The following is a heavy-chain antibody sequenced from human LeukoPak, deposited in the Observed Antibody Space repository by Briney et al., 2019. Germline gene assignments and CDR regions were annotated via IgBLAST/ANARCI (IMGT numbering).Heavy chain of an antibody. Sequence: SQTLSLTCTVSGDSISSGYSYWSWIRQPPGKGLEWIGYIYSSGNTYYNPSLTSRLTMSIDASKNEFSLRLTSVTAADTAIYYCLRDKAGSFYGSGGYHFNYNGMDVWGQGTAVTVSS. J-gene: IGHJ6*02. CDR3: LRDKAGSFYGSGGYHFNYNGMDV. V-gene: IGHV4-30-4*01. D-gene: IGHD3-10*01. CDR1: GDSISSGYSY. CDR2: IYSSGNT.